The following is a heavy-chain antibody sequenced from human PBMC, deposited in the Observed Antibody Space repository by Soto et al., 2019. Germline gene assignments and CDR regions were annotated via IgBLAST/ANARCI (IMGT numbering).Heavy chain of an antibody. CDR3: AKSDLELKG. D-gene: IGHD2-8*01. CDR1: GFTFSSYG. Sequence: QVQLVESGGGVVQPGRSLRLSCAASGFTFSSYGMHWVRQAPGKGLEWVAVISYDGSNKYYADSVKGRFTISRDNSKNTLYLQMNSLRAEDTAVYYCAKSDLELKGWGQGTLVTVSS. CDR2: ISYDGSNK. V-gene: IGHV3-30*18. J-gene: IGHJ4*02.